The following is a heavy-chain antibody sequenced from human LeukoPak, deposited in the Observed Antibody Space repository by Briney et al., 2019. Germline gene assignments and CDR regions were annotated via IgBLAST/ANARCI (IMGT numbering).Heavy chain of an antibody. CDR3: ARDLSTSSNWELDY. D-gene: IGHD1-1*01. CDR1: GYTFSDYY. J-gene: IGHJ4*02. CDR2: INPNSGGT. Sequence: ASVTVSCKASGYTFSDYYTHWVRQAPGQGLEWMGWINPNSGGTRYAQQFQGRVTMTRDTSIGTVYMELSTLRSDDTAVYCCARDLSTSSNWELDYWGQGTLVTVSS. V-gene: IGHV1-2*02.